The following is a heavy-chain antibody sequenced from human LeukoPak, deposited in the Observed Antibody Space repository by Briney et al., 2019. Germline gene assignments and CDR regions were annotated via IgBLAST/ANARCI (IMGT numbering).Heavy chain of an antibody. Sequence: ASVKVSCKASGYTFTGYYIHWVRQAPGQGLEWMGWINPNSGGTNYAQKFQGRVTMTRDTSTTYMELSSLTSDDTAVYYCARAYSGYEAFDYRGQETLVTVSS. CDR2: INPNSGGT. D-gene: IGHD5-12*01. CDR1: GYTFTGYY. CDR3: ARAYSGYEAFDY. V-gene: IGHV1-2*02. J-gene: IGHJ4*02.